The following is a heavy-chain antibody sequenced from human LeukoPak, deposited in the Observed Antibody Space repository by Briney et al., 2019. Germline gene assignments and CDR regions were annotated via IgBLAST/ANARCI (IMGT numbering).Heavy chain of an antibody. V-gene: IGHV3-43*01. CDR1: GFTFDDYT. CDR2: ITWDGGST. Sequence: GGSLRLSCAASGFTFDDYTMHWVRQAPGKGLEGVSLITWDGGSTYYVDSVKGRFTISRDNAKNSLYLQMHSLRVEDTAVYYCARDRFCTSGVCYTDYWGQGTLVTVSS. J-gene: IGHJ4*02. CDR3: ARDRFCTSGVCYTDY. D-gene: IGHD2-8*01.